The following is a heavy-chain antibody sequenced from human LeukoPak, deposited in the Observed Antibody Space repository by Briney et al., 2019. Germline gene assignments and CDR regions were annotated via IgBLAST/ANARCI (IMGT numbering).Heavy chain of an antibody. D-gene: IGHD2-15*01. Sequence: ASVKVSCKASGYTFTSYGISWVRQAPGQGLEWMGWFSAYNGNTNYAQKLQGRVTMTTDTSTSTAYMELRSLRSDDTAVYYCARGGYCSGGSCYRHYYYYGMDVWGQGTTVTVSS. CDR1: GYTFTSYG. V-gene: IGHV1-18*01. J-gene: IGHJ6*02. CDR3: ARGGYCSGGSCYRHYYYYGMDV. CDR2: FSAYNGNT.